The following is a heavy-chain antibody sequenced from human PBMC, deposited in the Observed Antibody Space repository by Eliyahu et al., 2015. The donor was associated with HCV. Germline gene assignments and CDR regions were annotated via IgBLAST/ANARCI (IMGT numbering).Heavy chain of an antibody. J-gene: IGHJ6*03. CDR2: IYYSGST. Sequence: QVQLQESGPGLVKPSETLSLTCTVXGXSISSYXWSWIRQPPGKGLEWIGYIYYSGSTNYNPSLKSRVTISVDTSKNQFSLKLSSVTAADTAVYYCARGSRYDFWSGPNYYYYYMDVWGKGTTVTVSS. CDR3: ARGSRYDFWSGPNYYYYYMDV. V-gene: IGHV4-59*01. D-gene: IGHD3-3*01. CDR1: GXSISSYX.